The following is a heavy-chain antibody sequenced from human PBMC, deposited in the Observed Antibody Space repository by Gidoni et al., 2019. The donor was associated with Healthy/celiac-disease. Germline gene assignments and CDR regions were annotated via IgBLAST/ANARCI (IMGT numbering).Heavy chain of an antibody. Sequence: EVQLVQSGAEVKKPGAALKISSKGSGYSFTSYWIGWVRQMPGKGLEWMGIIYPGDSDTRYSPSFQGQVTISADKSISTAYLQWSSLKASDTAMYYCAREGGFTIFGVVTNWFDPWGQGTLVTVSS. CDR2: IYPGDSDT. CDR3: AREGGFTIFGVVTNWFDP. CDR1: GYSFTSYW. D-gene: IGHD3-3*01. V-gene: IGHV5-51*01. J-gene: IGHJ5*02.